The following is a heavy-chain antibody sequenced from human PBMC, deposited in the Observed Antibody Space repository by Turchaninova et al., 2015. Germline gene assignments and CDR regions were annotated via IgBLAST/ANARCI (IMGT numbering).Heavy chain of an antibody. J-gene: IGHJ3*02. CDR3: AREMATSYDAFDI. Sequence: VQLVESGGGLVKPGGSLSLHCAASGFTFRTAWMHWGRQAPGKGLGWVSRNNSDGRSTSYADSVKGRVTSSRDNAKNTLYLQMNSLRADDTAVYYCAREMATSYDAFDIWGQGTMVTVSS. CDR1: GFTFRTAW. D-gene: IGHD5-24*01. CDR2: NNSDGRST. V-gene: IGHV3-74*01.